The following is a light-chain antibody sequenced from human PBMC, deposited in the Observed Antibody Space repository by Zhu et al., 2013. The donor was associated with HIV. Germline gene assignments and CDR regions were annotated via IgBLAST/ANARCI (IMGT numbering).Light chain of an antibody. CDR2: GTS. CDR3: QQYDSSSLT. V-gene: IGKV3-20*01. CDR1: QSVSNNY. Sequence: EIVLTQSPATLSLSPGERATLSCRASQSVSNNYLAWYQHKPGQAPRLLISGTSSRATGIPDRFSGSGSGTDFTLSISRLDPEDFAVYYCQQYDSSSLTFGGGTTVEI. J-gene: IGKJ4*01.